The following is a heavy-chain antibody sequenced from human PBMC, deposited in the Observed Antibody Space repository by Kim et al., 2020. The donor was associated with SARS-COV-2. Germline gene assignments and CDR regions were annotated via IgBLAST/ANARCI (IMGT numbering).Heavy chain of an antibody. D-gene: IGHD6-13*01. V-gene: IGHV3-30*18. CDR3: AKDAGTRTY. CDR2: ISYDGSNK. J-gene: IGHJ4*02. Sequence: GGSLRLSCAASGFTFSSYGMHWVRQAPGKGLEWVAVISYDGSNKYYADSVKGRFTISRDNSKNTLYLQMNSLRAEDTAVYYCAKDAGTRTYWGQGTLVTVSS. CDR1: GFTFSSYG.